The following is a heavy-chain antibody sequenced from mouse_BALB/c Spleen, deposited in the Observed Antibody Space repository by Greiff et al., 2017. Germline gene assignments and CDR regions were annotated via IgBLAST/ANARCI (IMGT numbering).Heavy chain of an antibody. J-gene: IGHJ4*01. CDR1: GFTFSSYT. CDR2: ISNGGGST. D-gene: IGHD2-4*01. Sequence: EVKLMESGGGLVQPGGSLKLSCAASGFTFSSYTMSWVRQTPEKRLEWVAYISNGGGSTYYPDTVKGRFTISRDNAKNTLYLQMSSLKSEDTAMYYCARQEITTLYYYAMDYWGQGTSVTVSS. V-gene: IGHV5-12-2*01. CDR3: ARQEITTLYYYAMDY.